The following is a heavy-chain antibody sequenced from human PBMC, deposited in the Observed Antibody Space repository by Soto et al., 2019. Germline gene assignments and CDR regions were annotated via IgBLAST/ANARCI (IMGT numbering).Heavy chain of an antibody. D-gene: IGHD3-22*01. CDR3: ARGTRGSYDSSGYYLHDAFDI. V-gene: IGHV1-69*13. CDR1: GGTFSSYA. CDR2: IIPIFGTA. J-gene: IGHJ3*02. Sequence: GASVKVSCKASGGTFSSYAISWVRQAPGQGLEWMGGIIPIFGTANYAQKFQGRVTITADESTSTAYMELSSLRSEDTAVYYCARGTRGSYDSSGYYLHDAFDIWGQGTMVTVSS.